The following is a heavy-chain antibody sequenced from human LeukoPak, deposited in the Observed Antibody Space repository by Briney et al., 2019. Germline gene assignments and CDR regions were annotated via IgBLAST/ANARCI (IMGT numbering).Heavy chain of an antibody. Sequence: ASVKVSCKASGGTFSSYAISWVRQAPGRGLEWMGRIIPIFGTANYAQKFQGRVTITTDESTSTAYMELSSLRSEDTAVYYCARGFSSSPDYWGQGTLVTVSS. J-gene: IGHJ4*02. CDR3: ARGFSSSPDY. CDR1: GGTFSSYA. D-gene: IGHD6-6*01. V-gene: IGHV1-69*05. CDR2: IIPIFGTA.